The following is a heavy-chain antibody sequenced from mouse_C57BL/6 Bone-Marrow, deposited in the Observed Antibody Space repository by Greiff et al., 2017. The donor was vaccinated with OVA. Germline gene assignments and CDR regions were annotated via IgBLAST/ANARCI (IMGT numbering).Heavy chain of an antibody. D-gene: IGHD2-3*01. J-gene: IGHJ4*01. CDR1: GYSITSGYY. CDR3: ARGDDGYYDYYAMDY. V-gene: IGHV3-6*01. Sequence: ESGPGLVKPSQSLSLTCSVTGYSITSGYYWNWIRQFPGNKLEWMGYISYDGSNNYNPSLKNRISITRDTSKNQFFLKLNSVTTEDTATYYCARGDDGYYDYYAMDYWGQGTSVTVSS. CDR2: ISYDGSN.